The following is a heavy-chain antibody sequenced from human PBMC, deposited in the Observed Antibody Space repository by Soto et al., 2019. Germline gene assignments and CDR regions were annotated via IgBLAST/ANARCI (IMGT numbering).Heavy chain of an antibody. CDR3: AKDQGCSSTSCLRNWFDP. CDR2: ISYDGSNK. Sequence: PGGSLRLSCAASGFTFSSYGMHWVRQAPGKGLEWVAVISYDGSNKYYADSVKGRFTISRDNSKNTLYLQMNSLRAEDTAVYYCAKDQGCSSTSCLRNWFDPWGQGTLVTVSS. J-gene: IGHJ5*02. D-gene: IGHD2-2*01. V-gene: IGHV3-30*18. CDR1: GFTFSSYG.